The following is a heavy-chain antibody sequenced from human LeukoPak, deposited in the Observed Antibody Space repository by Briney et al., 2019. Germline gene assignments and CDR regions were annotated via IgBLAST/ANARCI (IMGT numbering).Heavy chain of an antibody. CDR2: IFPSGGEI. Sequence: KPGGPLKLPCAVSGFTFSTFAMIWVPPPQGKGREWVSSIFPSGGEIHYTDSVRGRFTISRDNAKNSLCLQLNSLRAEDTAVYYCAISLVVGATYPYHWGQGTLVTVSS. J-gene: IGHJ5*02. CDR3: AISLVVGATYPYH. CDR1: GFTFSTFA. D-gene: IGHD1-26*01. V-gene: IGHV3-21*01.